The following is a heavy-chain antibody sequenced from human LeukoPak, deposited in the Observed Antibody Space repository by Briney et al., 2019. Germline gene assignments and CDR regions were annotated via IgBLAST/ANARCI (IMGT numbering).Heavy chain of an antibody. V-gene: IGHV1-46*01. CDR1: GYTFTSYY. D-gene: IGHD6-13*01. CDR3: ARGSGAAAGFNFRGYPLDY. CDR2: INPSGGST. Sequence: GASVKVSCKASGYTFTSYYMHWVRQAPGQGLEWMGIINPSGGSTSYAQKFQGRVTMTRDTSTSTVYMELSSLRSEDTAVYYCARGSGAAAGFNFRGYPLDYWGQGTLVTVSS. J-gene: IGHJ4*02.